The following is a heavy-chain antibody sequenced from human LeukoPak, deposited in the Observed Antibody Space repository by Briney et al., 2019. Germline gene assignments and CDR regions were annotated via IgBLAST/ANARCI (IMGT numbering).Heavy chain of an antibody. CDR3: AKDFVAVAGGKVDC. CDR1: GFTFSSYA. Sequence: GGSLRLSCAASGFTFSSYAMSWVRQAPGKGLQWVSGINAGDRSTYYAESVKGRFAISRDNSKNTLYLQMNSLRAEDTAVYYCAKDFVAVAGGKVDCWGQGTLVTVSS. CDR2: INAGDRST. J-gene: IGHJ4*02. V-gene: IGHV3-23*01. D-gene: IGHD6-19*01.